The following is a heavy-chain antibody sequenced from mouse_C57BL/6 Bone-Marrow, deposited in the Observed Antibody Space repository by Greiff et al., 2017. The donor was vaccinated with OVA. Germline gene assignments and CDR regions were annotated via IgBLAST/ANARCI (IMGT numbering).Heavy chain of an antibody. J-gene: IGHJ4*01. CDR3: TTYGGPVGIYAMDY. D-gene: IGHD1-1*02. CDR2: IDPENGDT. V-gene: IGHV14-4*01. Sequence: VQLKESGAELVRPGASVKLSCTASGFNITDDYMHWVKQRPEQGLEWIGWIDPENGDTEYASKFQGKATITADPSSNTAYLQLSSLTSEYTAVYYCTTYGGPVGIYAMDYWGQGTSVTVSS. CDR1: GFNITDDY.